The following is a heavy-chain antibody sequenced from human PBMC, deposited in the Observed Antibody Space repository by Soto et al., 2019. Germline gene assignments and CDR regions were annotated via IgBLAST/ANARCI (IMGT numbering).Heavy chain of an antibody. J-gene: IGHJ6*02. D-gene: IGHD6-13*01. CDR3: ARDPDPDGKDGAAAGTDETNYYYYYGMDV. CDR2: ISYDGSNK. Sequence: GGSLRLSCAASGFTFSSYAMHWVRQAPGKGLEWVAVISYDGSNKYYADSVKGRFTISRDNSKNTLYLQMNSLRAEDTAVYYCARDPDPDGKDGAAAGTDETNYYYYYGMDVWGQGTTVTVSS. CDR1: GFTFSSYA. V-gene: IGHV3-30-3*01.